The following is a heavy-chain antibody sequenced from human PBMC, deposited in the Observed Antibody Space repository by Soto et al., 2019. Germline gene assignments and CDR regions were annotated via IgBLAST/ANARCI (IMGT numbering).Heavy chain of an antibody. V-gene: IGHV4-59*01. J-gene: IGHJ6*02. CDR3: ARDLWGYCGTDCYPLDV. CDR1: GGTISRYY. CDR2: MYNTGST. Sequence: SETLSLTCTVSGGTISRYYWSWIRQPPGKGLEWIGYMYNTGSTVYNPSFKSRVTISVDTSKNQFPLKLNSVTAADTAVYYCARDLWGYCGTDCYPLDVWGQGTTVT. D-gene: IGHD2-21*02.